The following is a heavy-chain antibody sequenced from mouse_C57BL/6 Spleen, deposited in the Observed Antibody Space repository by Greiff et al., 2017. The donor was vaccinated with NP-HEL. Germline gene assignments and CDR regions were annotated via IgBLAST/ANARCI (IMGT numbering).Heavy chain of an antibody. CDR2: IDPSDSYT. D-gene: IGHD1-1*01. Sequence: QVQLQQSGAELVMPGASVKLSCKASGYTFTSYWMHWVKQRPGQGLEWIGEIDPSDSYTNYNQKFKGKSTLTVDKSSSTAYMQLSSLTSEDSAVYYCARSDYYGSSLFAYWGQGTLVTVSA. V-gene: IGHV1-69*01. J-gene: IGHJ3*01. CDR3: ARSDYYGSSLFAY. CDR1: GYTFTSYW.